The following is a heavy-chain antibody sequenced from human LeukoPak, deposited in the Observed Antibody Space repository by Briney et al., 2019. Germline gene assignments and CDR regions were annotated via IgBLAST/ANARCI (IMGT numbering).Heavy chain of an antibody. Sequence: GGSLRLSCVASGLAFTDYEMSWVRQAPGEGLEWLSYINNRGDHTHYIDSVRGRFIISRDTAQKSLFLQMNSLRVEDTAVYYCARAPKWSYTGYVGRWGQGTLVTVSS. CDR1: GLAFTDYE. CDR3: ARAPKWSYTGYVGR. J-gene: IGHJ4*02. D-gene: IGHD5-12*01. V-gene: IGHV3-11*04. CDR2: INNRGDHT.